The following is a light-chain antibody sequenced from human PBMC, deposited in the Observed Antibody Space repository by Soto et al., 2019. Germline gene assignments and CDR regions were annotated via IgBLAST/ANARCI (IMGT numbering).Light chain of an antibody. V-gene: IGLV2-23*01. CDR2: EGS. CDR3: CSYADSSTSVV. J-gene: IGLJ2*01. CDR1: SSDVGSYNL. Sequence: QSALTQPASVSGSPGQSITISCTGTSSDVGSYNLVSWYQQHPGKAPKLMIYEGSKRPSGISNRFTGSKSGNTASLTVSGLQAEDEADYYCCSYADSSTSVVFGGRTKVTVL.